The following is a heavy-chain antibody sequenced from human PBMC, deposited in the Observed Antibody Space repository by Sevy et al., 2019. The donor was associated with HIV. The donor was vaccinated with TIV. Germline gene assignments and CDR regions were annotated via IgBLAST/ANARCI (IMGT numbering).Heavy chain of an antibody. CDR2: LDPEDGET. CDR3: AADRGEDYCSGNSCQWHYYYGLDV. Sequence: ASVKVSCKVSGYRLIEVSMHWVRQAPGKGLEWMGHLDPEDGETIYAQNFQGRVTMTEDTSTDTAYMELSSLRSEDTAAYYCAADRGEDYCSGNSCQWHYYYGLDVWGQGTTVTVSS. V-gene: IGHV1-24*01. J-gene: IGHJ6*02. D-gene: IGHD2-15*01. CDR1: GYRLIEVS.